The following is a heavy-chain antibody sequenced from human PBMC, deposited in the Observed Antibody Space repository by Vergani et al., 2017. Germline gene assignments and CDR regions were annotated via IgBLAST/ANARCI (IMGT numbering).Heavy chain of an antibody. Sequence: QVQLQESGPGLVKSSQTLSLTCTVSGGSLSSGASYWSWIRQHPGKGLEWIGYIYYSGSTYYNPSLKSRVTISVDTSKNQFSLKLSSVTAADTAVYYCARATGDLNFDYWGQGTLVTVSS. CDR1: GGSLSSGASY. V-gene: IGHV4-31*03. J-gene: IGHJ4*02. CDR2: IYYSGST. CDR3: ARATGDLNFDY. D-gene: IGHD7-27*01.